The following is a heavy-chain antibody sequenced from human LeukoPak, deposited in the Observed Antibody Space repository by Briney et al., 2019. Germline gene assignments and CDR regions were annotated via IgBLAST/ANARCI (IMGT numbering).Heavy chain of an antibody. CDR3: ARGSTVFDY. Sequence: PGGSLRLSCAASGFTFSTYTMAWVRQAPGKGLEWVANIKQDGSEKYYVDSVKGRFTISRDNAKNSLYLQMNSLRAEDTAVYYCARGSTVFDYWGQGTLVTVSS. V-gene: IGHV3-7*04. CDR1: GFTFSTYT. D-gene: IGHD2-2*01. J-gene: IGHJ4*02. CDR2: IKQDGSEK.